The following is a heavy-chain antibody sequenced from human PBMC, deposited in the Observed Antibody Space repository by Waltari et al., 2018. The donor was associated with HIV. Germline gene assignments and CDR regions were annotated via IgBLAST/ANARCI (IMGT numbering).Heavy chain of an antibody. V-gene: IGHV1-18*01. D-gene: IGHD6-19*01. CDR1: GYTFTSYG. CDR3: ARAFRVWYSRGWQYSYSGMDG. Sequence: QVQLVQSGAEVKKPGASVKVSCKASGYTFTSYGISWVRPAPGQGLEWIGWISAYNGNTNYAQSVQGIDTMTTDTSTSTAYLELGSLRSDDTAVYYCARAFRVWYSRGWQYSYSGMDGWGQGTTVTVSS. CDR2: ISAYNGNT. J-gene: IGHJ6*02.